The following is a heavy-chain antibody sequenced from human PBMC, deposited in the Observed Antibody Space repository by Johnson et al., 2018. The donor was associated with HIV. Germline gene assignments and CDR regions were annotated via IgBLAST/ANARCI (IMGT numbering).Heavy chain of an antibody. Sequence: VQLVESGGGLVKPGGSLRLSCAASGFTFSSYAMSWVRQAPGKGLQWVGFIRTKAYGGATEYAASVKGRFTISRDDSKSSAYLQMNSLRAEDTAVYYCATPQEGYSAFDIWGQGTMVTVSS. CDR3: ATPQEGYSAFDI. J-gene: IGHJ3*02. V-gene: IGHV3-71*02. CDR1: GFTFSSYA. CDR2: IRTKAYGGAT. D-gene: IGHD2-15*01.